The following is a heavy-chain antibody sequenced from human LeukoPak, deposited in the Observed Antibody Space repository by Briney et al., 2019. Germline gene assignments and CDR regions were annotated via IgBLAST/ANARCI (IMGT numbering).Heavy chain of an antibody. V-gene: IGHV3-30*04. Sequence: SGGSLRLSWAASGFPFSSYAVHWVRQAPGEGLELVAVISYDGSNKYYADSVKGRFTISRDNSKNTLYLQMNSLRAEDTAVYYCARYTYYYDSSGYYYFDYWGQGTLVTVSS. D-gene: IGHD3-22*01. CDR2: ISYDGSNK. CDR3: ARYTYYYDSSGYYYFDY. J-gene: IGHJ4*02. CDR1: GFPFSSYA.